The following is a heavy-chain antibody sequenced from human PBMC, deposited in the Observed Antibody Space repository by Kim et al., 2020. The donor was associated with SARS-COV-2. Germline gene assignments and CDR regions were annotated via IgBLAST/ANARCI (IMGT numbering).Heavy chain of an antibody. Sequence: GGSLRLSCTASGFTFGDYAMSWVRQAPGKGLEWVGFIRSKAYGGTTEYAASVKGRFTISRDDSKSIAYLQMNSLKTEDTAVYYCTRDEIRCSSTSCYYGYYYYGMDVWGQGTTVTVSS. D-gene: IGHD2-2*01. CDR1: GFTFGDYA. V-gene: IGHV3-49*04. J-gene: IGHJ6*02. CDR3: TRDEIRCSSTSCYYGYYYYGMDV. CDR2: IRSKAYGGTT.